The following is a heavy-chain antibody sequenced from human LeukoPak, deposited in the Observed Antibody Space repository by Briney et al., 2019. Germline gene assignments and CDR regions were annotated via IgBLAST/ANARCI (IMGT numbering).Heavy chain of an antibody. D-gene: IGHD6-19*01. CDR1: GYTFTSYD. J-gene: IGHJ5*02. Sequence: GASVKVSCKASGYTFTSYDINWVRQATGQGLEWMGWMNPNSGNTGYAQKFQGRVTMTRNTSISTAYMELSSLRSEDTAVYYCARDKLAVAGNWFDPWGQGTLVTVSS. CDR3: ARDKLAVAGNWFDP. V-gene: IGHV1-8*01. CDR2: MNPNSGNT.